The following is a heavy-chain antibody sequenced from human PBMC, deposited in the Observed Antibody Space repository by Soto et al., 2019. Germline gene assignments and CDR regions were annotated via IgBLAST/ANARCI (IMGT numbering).Heavy chain of an antibody. CDR1: GGSISDSY. CDR2: IYYSGST. Sequence: PSETLSLTCTVSGGSISDSYWGWIRQPPGKGLEWIGYIYYSGSTKYNPSLKSRATISLDRSKSQFSLELSSMTAADTAVYYCARRVRESSDFDPNDWYGPWSQGVLVTVSS. J-gene: IGHJ5*02. D-gene: IGHD5-12*01. CDR3: ARRVRESSDFDPNDWYGP. V-gene: IGHV4-59*08.